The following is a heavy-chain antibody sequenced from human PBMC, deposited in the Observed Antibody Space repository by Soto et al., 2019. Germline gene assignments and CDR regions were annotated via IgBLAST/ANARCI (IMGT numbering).Heavy chain of an antibody. Sequence: PGGSLRLSCAASGFTFSSYDMHWVRQATGMGLEWVSAIGTAGDTYYPGSVKGRFTISRENAKNSLYLQMNSLRAGDTAVYYCARSRITMVRGVIEPRTMDVWGKGTTVTVSS. D-gene: IGHD3-10*01. CDR1: GFTFSSYD. CDR2: IGTAGDT. CDR3: ARSRITMVRGVIEPRTMDV. J-gene: IGHJ6*04. V-gene: IGHV3-13*01.